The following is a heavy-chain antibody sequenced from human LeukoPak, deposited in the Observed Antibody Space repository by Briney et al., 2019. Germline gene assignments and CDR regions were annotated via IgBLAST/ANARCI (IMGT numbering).Heavy chain of an antibody. CDR3: TRESGAFSPFGF. CDR2: VHLNGAT. J-gene: IGHJ4*02. V-gene: IGHV4-4*02. D-gene: IGHD1-26*01. Sequence: SGTLSLTCAVSGGSITTTNWWSWVRQPPGKGLEWIGEVHLNGATNYNPSLESRFSMSVDKSNNHLSLEVTSVTAADTAMYYCTRESGAFSPFGFWGQGTLVTVSS. CDR1: GGSITTTNW.